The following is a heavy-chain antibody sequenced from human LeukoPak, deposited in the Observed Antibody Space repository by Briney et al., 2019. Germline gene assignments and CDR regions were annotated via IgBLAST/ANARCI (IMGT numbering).Heavy chain of an antibody. CDR2: ISSSSGYI. V-gene: IGHV3-21*01. D-gene: IGHD2-2*02. CDR1: GFTFSSYS. J-gene: IGHJ4*02. CDR3: ARDRRDRADCSSTSCYIQQLVHFPLDY. Sequence: GGSLRPSCAASGFTFSSYSMNWVRQAPGKGLEWVSSISSSSGYIYYADSVKGRFTISRDNAKNSLYLQMNSLRAEDTAVYYCARDRRDRADCSSTSCYIQQLVHFPLDYWGQGTLVTVSS.